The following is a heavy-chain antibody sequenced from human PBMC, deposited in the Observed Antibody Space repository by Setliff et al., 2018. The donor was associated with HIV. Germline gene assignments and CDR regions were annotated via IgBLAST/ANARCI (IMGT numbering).Heavy chain of an antibody. Sequence: PSETLSLTCTVSGGSISSYYWSWIRQPPGKGLEWIGYIYYSGSTNYNPSLKSRVTISVDTSKNQFSLKLNSVTAADTVVYYCARSPPTTFWSGYTYYYYMDVWGKGTTVTVSS. D-gene: IGHD3-3*01. CDR1: GGSISSYY. CDR3: ARSPPTTFWSGYTYYYYMDV. CDR2: IYYSGST. V-gene: IGHV4-59*01. J-gene: IGHJ6*03.